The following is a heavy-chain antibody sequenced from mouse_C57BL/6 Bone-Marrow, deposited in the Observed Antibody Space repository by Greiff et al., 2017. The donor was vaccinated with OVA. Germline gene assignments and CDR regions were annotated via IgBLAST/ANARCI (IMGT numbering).Heavy chain of an antibody. V-gene: IGHV14-4*01. J-gene: IGHJ2*01. CDR3: TTWREDYFDD. Sequence: EVKLMESGAELVRPGASVKLSCTASGFNIKDDYMHWVKQRPEQGLEWIGWIDPENGDTEYASKFQGKATITADTSSNTAYLQLSSLTSEDTAVYYCTTWREDYFDDWGQGTTLTVSS. CDR1: GFNIKDDY. CDR2: IDPENGDT.